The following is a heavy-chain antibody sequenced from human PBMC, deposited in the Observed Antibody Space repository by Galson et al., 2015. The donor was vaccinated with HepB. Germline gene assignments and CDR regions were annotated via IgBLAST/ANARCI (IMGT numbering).Heavy chain of an antibody. CDR2: IVVGSGNT. CDR3: AADDWGPESFRFEL. Sequence: SVKVSCKASGFTYTSPAVQWVRQARGQRLEWIGWIVVGSGNTNYAQKFKERVTITRDMSTSTAYMELSSLRSEDTTVYYCAADDWGPESFRFELWGRGTLVTVSS. V-gene: IGHV1-58*01. CDR1: GFTYTSPA. D-gene: IGHD7-27*01. J-gene: IGHJ2*01.